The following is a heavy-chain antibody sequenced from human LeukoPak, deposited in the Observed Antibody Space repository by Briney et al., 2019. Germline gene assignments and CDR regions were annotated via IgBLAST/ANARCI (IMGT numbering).Heavy chain of an antibody. V-gene: IGHV4-38-2*01. CDR2: IYHSGST. CDR1: GGSFSGYY. D-gene: IGHD1-26*01. Sequence: SETLSLTCAVYGGSFSGYYWGWIRQPPGKGLEWIGSIYHSGSTYYNPSLKSRVTISVDTSKNQFSLKLSSVTAADTAVYYCGRAIEVGAMTPFDYWGQGTLVTVSS. J-gene: IGHJ4*02. CDR3: GRAIEVGAMTPFDY.